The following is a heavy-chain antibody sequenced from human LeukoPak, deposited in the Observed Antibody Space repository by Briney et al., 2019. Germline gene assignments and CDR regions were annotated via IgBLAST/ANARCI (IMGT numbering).Heavy chain of an antibody. D-gene: IGHD3-10*01. CDR3: AQWAGVRGFITPLDY. CDR1: GFGFTFVSYN. J-gene: IGHJ4*02. Sequence: GGSLRLSCAASGFGFTFVSYNLNWVRQAPGKGLEWVAFISYDGTNKYYADSVKGRFTISRDDSKNTLYLQMNSLRTDDTAVYYCAQWAGVRGFITPLDYWGQGTLVTVSS. V-gene: IGHV3-30*18. CDR2: ISYDGTNK.